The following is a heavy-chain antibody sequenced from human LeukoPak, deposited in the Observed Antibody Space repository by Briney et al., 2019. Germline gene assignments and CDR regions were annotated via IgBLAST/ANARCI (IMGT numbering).Heavy chain of an antibody. D-gene: IGHD2-2*01. Sequence: ASVKVSCKASGYTFTGYYMHWGRQAPGQGLEWMGWINPNSGGTNYAQKFQGRVTMTRDTSISTAYMELSRLRSDDTAVYYCARDIAVPAAIADNWFDPWGQGTLVTVSS. CDR2: INPNSGGT. V-gene: IGHV1-2*02. CDR1: GYTFTGYY. CDR3: ARDIAVPAAIADNWFDP. J-gene: IGHJ5*02.